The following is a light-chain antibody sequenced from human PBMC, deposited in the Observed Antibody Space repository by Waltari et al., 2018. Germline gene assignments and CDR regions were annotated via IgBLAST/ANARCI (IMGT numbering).Light chain of an antibody. V-gene: IGKV3-15*01. CDR1: QSIHDN. J-gene: IGKJ4*01. CDR2: GAS. CDR3: QQYNRWPPLT. Sequence: EVLMTQSPATLSVSPGERVTLSCTASQSIHDNLAWYQQKPGQAPRLLIYGASTRATAVPARFRGGGSGTEFTLTISSLQSEDFGVYYCQQYNRWPPLTFGGGTKVDIK.